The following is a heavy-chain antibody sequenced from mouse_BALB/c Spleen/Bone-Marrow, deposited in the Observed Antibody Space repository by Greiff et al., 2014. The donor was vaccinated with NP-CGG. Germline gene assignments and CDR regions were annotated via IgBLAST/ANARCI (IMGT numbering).Heavy chain of an antibody. J-gene: IGHJ1*01. CDR3: ARTTAWYSDV. Sequence: LVESGPELVKPGASVKMSCKASGYTFTSYYIHWVKQRPGHGLEWIGWIYPGDGSTKYNEKFKGKTTLTADKSSSTAYMLLSSLTSEDSAIYFCARTTAWYSDVWGAGTTVTVSS. CDR2: IYPGDGST. CDR1: GYTFTSYY. V-gene: IGHV1S56*01. D-gene: IGHD1-2*01.